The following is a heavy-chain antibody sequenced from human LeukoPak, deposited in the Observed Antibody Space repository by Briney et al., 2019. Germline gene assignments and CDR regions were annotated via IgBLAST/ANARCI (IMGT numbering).Heavy chain of an antibody. D-gene: IGHD2-2*02. CDR1: GFTFDDYA. CDR2: FNWNTGYI. CDR3: AKVHCSSADCFTGGFDC. V-gene: IGHV3-9*01. J-gene: IGHJ4*02. Sequence: PGGSLRLSCAASGFTFDDYAVHWIRQVPGKGLEWVSGFNWNTGYIDYADSVKGRFTISRDNAKNSLYLQMNSLRTEDTAFYYCAKVHCSSADCFTGGFDCWGQGTLVIVSS.